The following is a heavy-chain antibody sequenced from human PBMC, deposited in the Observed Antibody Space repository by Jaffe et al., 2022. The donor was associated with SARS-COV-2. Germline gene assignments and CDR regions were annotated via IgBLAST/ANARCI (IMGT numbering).Heavy chain of an antibody. D-gene: IGHD1-26*01. CDR3: VKDIGGSYSFDY. Sequence: EVQLVESGGGLVQPGGSLRLSCSASGFTFRSYTMHWVRQVPGKGLEYVSGISSNGGSTYYADSVKGRFTISRGNSKNTLYLQMSSLRHEDTAVYYCVKDIGGSYSFDYWGQGTLVTVSS. CDR2: ISSNGGST. CDR1: GFTFRSYT. V-gene: IGHV3-64D*09. J-gene: IGHJ4*02.